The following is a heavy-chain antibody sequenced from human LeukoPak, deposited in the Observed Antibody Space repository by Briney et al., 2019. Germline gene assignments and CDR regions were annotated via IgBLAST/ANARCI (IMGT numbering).Heavy chain of an antibody. CDR2: INPNSGGT. CDR3: ARSLRSSPITPKGY. J-gene: IGHJ4*02. Sequence: ASVKVSCKASGCTFTGYYMHWVRQAPGQGLEWMGWINPNSGGTNYAQKFQGRVTMTRDTSISTAYMELSRLRSEDTAVYYCARSLRSSPITPKGYWGQGTLVTVSS. V-gene: IGHV1-2*02. CDR1: GCTFTGYY. D-gene: IGHD6-13*01.